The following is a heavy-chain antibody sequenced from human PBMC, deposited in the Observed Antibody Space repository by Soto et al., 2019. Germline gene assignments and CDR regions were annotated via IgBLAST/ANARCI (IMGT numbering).Heavy chain of an antibody. D-gene: IGHD2-21*02. J-gene: IGHJ4*02. Sequence: QITLKESGPTLVKPTQTLTLTCTFSGFSLSTTEEGVGWIRQPPGKAPEWLALIYWDDDKRYSPSLETRLTITKDTSKNQVVLTVTNVDPVDTATYYCAHGSCFGADCYPNPYFDFWGQGILVTVSS. CDR2: IYWDDDK. CDR3: AHGSCFGADCYPNPYFDF. CDR1: GFSLSTTEEG. V-gene: IGHV2-5*02.